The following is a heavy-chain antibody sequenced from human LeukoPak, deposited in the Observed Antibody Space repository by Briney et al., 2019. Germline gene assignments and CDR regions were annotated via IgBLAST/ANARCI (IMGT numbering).Heavy chain of an antibody. J-gene: IGHJ4*02. Sequence: SETLSLTCAVSGVSFNDYYWSWVRQSPGKGPEWIGEINHSGYTNDSPSLKSRVTISIDTSRKQFSLNLRSVTVADTAVYYCTRMTTGHDYWGQGTLVTVSS. CDR2: INHSGYT. CDR3: TRMTTGHDY. CDR1: GVSFNDYY. D-gene: IGHD1-14*01. V-gene: IGHV4-34*01.